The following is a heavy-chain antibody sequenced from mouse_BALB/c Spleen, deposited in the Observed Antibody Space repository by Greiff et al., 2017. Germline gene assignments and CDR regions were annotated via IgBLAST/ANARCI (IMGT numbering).Heavy chain of an antibody. Sequence: EVQLVESGGGLVKPGGSLKLSCAASGFTFSSYTMSWVRQTPEKRLEWVATISSGGGNTYYPDSVKGRFTISRDNAKNNLYLQMSSLRSEDTALYYCARSPMDYWGQGTSVTVSS. CDR2: ISSGGGNT. CDR3: ARSPMDY. J-gene: IGHJ4*01. CDR1: GFTFSSYT. V-gene: IGHV5-9*03.